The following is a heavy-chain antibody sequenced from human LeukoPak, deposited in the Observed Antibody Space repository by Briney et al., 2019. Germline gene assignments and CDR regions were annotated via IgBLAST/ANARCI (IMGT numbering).Heavy chain of an antibody. CDR2: ISWNSGSI. CDR3: AKGYCSGGSCYLGYFDY. Sequence: GGSLRLSCAASGFTFDDYAMHWVRQAPGKGLEWVSGISWNSGSIGYADSVKGRFTISRDNAKNSLYLQMNSLRAEDTALYYCAKGYCSGGSCYLGYFDYRGQGTLVTVSS. J-gene: IGHJ4*02. CDR1: GFTFDDYA. D-gene: IGHD2-15*01. V-gene: IGHV3-9*01.